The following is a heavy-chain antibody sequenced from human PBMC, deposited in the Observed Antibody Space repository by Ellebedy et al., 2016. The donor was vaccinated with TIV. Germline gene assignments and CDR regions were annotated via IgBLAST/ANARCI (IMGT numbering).Heavy chain of an antibody. Sequence: GESLKISCTVSGLTFSSYPIHWVRLAPGKGLEWVTVISYDGTTTYKEDSVKGRFTISRDNSKNTLHVQMNSLRAEDTAVYYCAKHRDTALSFWGQGTLVTVSS. D-gene: IGHD5-18*01. J-gene: IGHJ4*02. CDR1: GLTFSSYP. CDR3: AKHRDTALSF. V-gene: IGHV3-30-3*02. CDR2: ISYDGTTT.